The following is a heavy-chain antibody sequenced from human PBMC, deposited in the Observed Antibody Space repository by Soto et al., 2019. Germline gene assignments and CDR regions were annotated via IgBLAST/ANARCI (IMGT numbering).Heavy chain of an antibody. Sequence: GGSLRLSCAASGFTFSSYWMHWVRQAPGKGLVWVSRINSDGSSTSYADSVKGRFTISRDNAKNTLYLQMNSLRAEDTAVYYWARGFTQWLIDYWXQGTLVTVSS. CDR1: GFTFSSYW. J-gene: IGHJ4*02. D-gene: IGHD6-19*01. CDR3: ARGFTQWLIDY. V-gene: IGHV3-74*01. CDR2: INSDGSST.